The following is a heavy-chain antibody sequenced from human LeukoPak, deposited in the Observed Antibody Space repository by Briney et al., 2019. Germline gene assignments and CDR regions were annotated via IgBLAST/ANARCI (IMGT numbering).Heavy chain of an antibody. CDR2: IYYSGNT. D-gene: IGHD4-11*01. CDR3: ARSPSTVHYYYYGMDV. V-gene: IGHV4-59*01. J-gene: IGHJ6*02. Sequence: PSETLSLTCTVSGGSISSYYWSWNRQPPGKGLEWIGYIYYSGNTNYNPSLKSRVTISVDTSKNQFSLKLSSVTAADTAVYYCARSPSTVHYYYYGMDVWGQGTTVTVSS. CDR1: GGSISSYY.